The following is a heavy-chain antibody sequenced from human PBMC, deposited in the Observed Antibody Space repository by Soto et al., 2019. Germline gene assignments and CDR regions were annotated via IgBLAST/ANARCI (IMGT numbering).Heavy chain of an antibody. CDR1: GFTFSDYY. CDR3: ARVIECDSSSWSAPCYGMDV. CDR2: ISSSCRTI. Sequence: QVQLVESGGGLVKPGGSLRLSCAASGFTFSDYYMSWIRQAPGNGLEWVSYISSSCRTIYYADSVKGRFTISRDNAKNSLYLQMKSLRAEDTAVYYCARVIECDSSSWSAPCYGMDVWGQGTTVTVSS. V-gene: IGHV3-11*01. D-gene: IGHD6-13*01. J-gene: IGHJ6*02.